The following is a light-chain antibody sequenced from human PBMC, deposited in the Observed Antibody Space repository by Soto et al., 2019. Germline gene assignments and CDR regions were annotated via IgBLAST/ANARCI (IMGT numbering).Light chain of an antibody. V-gene: IGLV2-23*01. J-gene: IGLJ3*02. CDR3: CSNARGRLWV. Sequence: QSVLTQPASVSGSPGQSINISCTGTSNDVGSYDLVSWYQLHPGKAPKLVIYEANKRPSGISNRFSVSKSGNTASLTISGLQAEDEAHYYCCSNARGRLWVFGGGTKVTVL. CDR1: SNDVGSYDL. CDR2: EAN.